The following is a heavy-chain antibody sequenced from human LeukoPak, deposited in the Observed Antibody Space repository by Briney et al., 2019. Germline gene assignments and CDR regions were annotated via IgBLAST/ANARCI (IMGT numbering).Heavy chain of an antibody. CDR3: AKGRYCSSTSCYLCMDV. J-gene: IGHJ6*02. V-gene: IGHV3-23*01. D-gene: IGHD2-2*01. CDR1: GFTFSSYA. Sequence: GGSLRLSCAASGFTFSSYAMSWVRQAPGKGLEWVSAISGSGGSTYYADSVKGRFTTSRDNSKNTLYLQMNSLRAEDTAVYYCAKGRYCSSTSCYLCMDVWGQGTTVTVSS. CDR2: ISGSGGST.